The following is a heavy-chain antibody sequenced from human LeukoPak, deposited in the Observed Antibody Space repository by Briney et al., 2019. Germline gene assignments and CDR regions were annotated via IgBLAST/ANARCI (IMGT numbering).Heavy chain of an antibody. CDR1: GGSISSYY. J-gene: IGHJ4*02. CDR3: AGRAQTTGWSFDY. V-gene: IGHV4-4*07. D-gene: IGHD6-19*01. Sequence: SGTLSLTCIVSGGSISSYYWSWIRQPAGKGLEWIRQIHTSGSTNYNPSLKSRVAMSVDTSKNQFSLELSSVTAVDTAVYYCAGRAQTTGWSFDYWGQGALVTVSS. CDR2: IHTSGST.